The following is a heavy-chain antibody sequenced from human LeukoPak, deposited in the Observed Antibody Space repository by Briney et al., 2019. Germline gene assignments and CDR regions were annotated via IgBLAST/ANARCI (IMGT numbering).Heavy chain of an antibody. D-gene: IGHD3-16*01. Sequence: PGRSLRLSCAASGFTFRRYAMHWVRQAPGKGLEWVALISYDGGTKSYADSVRGRFTISRDNSKNTLYLQMNSLRAEDTAFYYCARASMITFGGAHPGTLDMWGRGTMVTVSS. CDR2: ISYDGGTK. V-gene: IGHV3-30*14. CDR1: GFTFRRYA. CDR3: ARASMITFGGAHPGTLDM. J-gene: IGHJ3*02.